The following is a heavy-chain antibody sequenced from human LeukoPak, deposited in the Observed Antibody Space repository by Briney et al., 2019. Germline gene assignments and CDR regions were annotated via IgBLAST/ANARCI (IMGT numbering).Heavy chain of an antibody. Sequence: GSLRLSCAASGFTFSSYSMNWVRQPPGKGLEWIGSIYYTGTTYNNPSLESRVSISIDTSRNQFSLNLSSVTAADAAVYYCARVFAGGIERLFDYWGQGTLVTVSS. CDR1: GFTFSSYSMN. CDR3: ARVFAGGIERLFDY. V-gene: IGHV4-39*01. D-gene: IGHD3-16*01. J-gene: IGHJ4*02. CDR2: IYYTGTT.